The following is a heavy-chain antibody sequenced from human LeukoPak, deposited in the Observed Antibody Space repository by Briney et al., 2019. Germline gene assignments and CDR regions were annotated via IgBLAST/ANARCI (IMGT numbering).Heavy chain of an antibody. CDR2: VSDSGDVT. CDR1: GFTFGTFA. CDR3: ARYPSYSYSLDY. V-gene: IGHV3-23*01. Sequence: GGSLRPSCAASGFTFGTFAMTWVRQAPGKGLEWVSTVSDSGDVTYSADSVKGRFTISRDNSGNTLFLRMVSLRAEDTAVYYCARYPSYSYSLDYWGQGTLVTVSS. J-gene: IGHJ4*02. D-gene: IGHD5-18*01.